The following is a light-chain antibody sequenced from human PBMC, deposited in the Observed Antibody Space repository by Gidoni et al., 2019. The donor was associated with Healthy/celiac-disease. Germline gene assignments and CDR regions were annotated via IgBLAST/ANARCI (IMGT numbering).Light chain of an antibody. V-gene: IGKV1-8*01. J-gene: IGKJ4*01. Sequence: AIRLTQSPSSFSASTGDRVTITCRPSQGISSYLAWYQQKPGKAPKLLIYAASTLQSGVPSRFSGSGSGTDFTLTISCQQSEDVATYYCQQYYSYPTFGGGTKVEIK. CDR3: QQYYSYPT. CDR1: QGISSY. CDR2: AAS.